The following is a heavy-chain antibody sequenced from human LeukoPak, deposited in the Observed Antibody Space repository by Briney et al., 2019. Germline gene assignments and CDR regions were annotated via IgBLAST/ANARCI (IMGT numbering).Heavy chain of an antibody. V-gene: IGHV5-51*01. D-gene: IGHD1-26*01. CDR1: GSSFTSYC. CDR3: GMSGDRVPLQDDVFDV. CDR2: IYPGDSGP. Sequence: GASLQISCKVSGSSFTSYCIGWVRQLPGKGLEGMGIIYPGDSGPTYSPSFQGQVTISVDKSINTAYLQWSSLQASDTAMYYCGMSGDRVPLQDDVFDVWGQGTMVTVST. J-gene: IGHJ3*01.